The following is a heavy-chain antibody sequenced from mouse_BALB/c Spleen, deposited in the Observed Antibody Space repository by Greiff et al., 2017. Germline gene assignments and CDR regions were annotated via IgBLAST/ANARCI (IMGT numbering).Heavy chain of an antibody. CDR1: GFSLTSYG. CDR2: LWSGGST. J-gene: IGHJ1*01. CDR3: AREGEDYEYFDV. D-gene: IGHD1-1*01. V-gene: IGHV2-2*02. Sequence: VQLQQSGPGLVQPSQRLSITCTVSGFSLTSYGVHWVRQSPGKGLEWLGVLWSGGSTDYTAAFISRLSISKDNSKSQVFFKMNSLRANDTAIYYGAREGEDYEYFDVWGAGTTVTVSS.